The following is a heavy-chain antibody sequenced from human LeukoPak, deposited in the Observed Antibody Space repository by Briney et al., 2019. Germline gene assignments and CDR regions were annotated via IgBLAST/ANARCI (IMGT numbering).Heavy chain of an antibody. V-gene: IGHV3-23*01. CDR2: ISGSGGST. Sequence: GGSLRLSCAASGFTFSNYAMSWVRQAPGKGLDWVSDISGSGGSTYYADSVKGRFTISRDNSKNTLYLQMNSLRVEDTAVYYCAQTGLLPYSWFDPWGQGTLVTVSS. CDR1: GFTFSNYA. CDR3: AQTGLLPYSWFDP. D-gene: IGHD3-16*01. J-gene: IGHJ5*02.